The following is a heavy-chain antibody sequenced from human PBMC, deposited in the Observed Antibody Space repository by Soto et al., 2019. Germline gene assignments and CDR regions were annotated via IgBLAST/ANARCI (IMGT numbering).Heavy chain of an antibody. J-gene: IGHJ6*02. D-gene: IGHD3-16*01. CDR3: ARMGDVTYYYYGMDV. V-gene: IGHV1-18*01. Sequence: QVQLVQSGAEVKKPGASVKVSCKASGYTFTSYGFSWVRQAPGQGLEWMGWINAYNGDTNYAQNLQGRVTMTTDTSTHTAYMGLRSLRADDTAVYYCARMGDVTYYYYGMDVWGQGTTVTVSS. CDR1: GYTFTSYG. CDR2: INAYNGDT.